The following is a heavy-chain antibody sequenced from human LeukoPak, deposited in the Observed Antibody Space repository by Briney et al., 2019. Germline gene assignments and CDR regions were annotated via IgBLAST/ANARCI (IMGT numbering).Heavy chain of an antibody. D-gene: IGHD3-3*01. CDR1: GGSISSGSYY. CDR3: AAGRLTIFGEVVQGQRPNDAFDI. CDR2: IYTSGST. V-gene: IGHV4-61*02. Sequence: SGTLSLTCTVSGGSISSGSYYWSWIRQPAGKGLEWIGRIYTSGSTNYNPSLKSRVTISVDTSKNQFSLKLSSVTAADTAVYYCAAGRLTIFGEVVQGQRPNDAFDIWGQGTMVIVSS. J-gene: IGHJ3*02.